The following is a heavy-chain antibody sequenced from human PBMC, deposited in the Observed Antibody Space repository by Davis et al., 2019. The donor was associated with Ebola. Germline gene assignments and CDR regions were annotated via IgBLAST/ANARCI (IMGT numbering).Heavy chain of an antibody. J-gene: IGHJ4*02. CDR3: ARDWESYSGSYLFDY. CDR2: ISGSGGST. D-gene: IGHD1-26*01. Sequence: PGGSLRLSCAASGFTFSSYAMSWVRQAPGKGLEWVSAISGSGGSTYYADSVKGRFTISRDNAKNTLYLQMNSLRAEDTAVYYCARDWESYSGSYLFDYWGQGTLVTVSS. V-gene: IGHV3-23*01. CDR1: GFTFSSYA.